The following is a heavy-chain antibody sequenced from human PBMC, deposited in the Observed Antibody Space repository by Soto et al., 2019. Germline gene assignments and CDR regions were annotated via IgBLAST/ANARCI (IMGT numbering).Heavy chain of an antibody. CDR3: ARVGNVYDYDS. D-gene: IGHD4-17*01. Sequence: HVQLQESGPGLVKPSGTLSLTCANSSGSLSSDTWWTWVRQPPGKAPEWIGEITYSRITKYNPSLKSPVTMSIDKSKNQFSLNQSSVTDSDTAVYYCARVGNVYDYDSWGQGTLVTVSS. J-gene: IGHJ4*02. CDR2: ITYSRIT. V-gene: IGHV4-4*02. CDR1: SGSLSSDTW.